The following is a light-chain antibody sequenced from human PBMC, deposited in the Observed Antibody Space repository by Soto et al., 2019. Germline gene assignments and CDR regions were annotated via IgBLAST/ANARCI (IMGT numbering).Light chain of an antibody. V-gene: IGKV3-15*01. CDR2: GAS. J-gene: IGKJ1*01. CDR3: QQYNNWPLT. CDR1: QSVSSN. Sequence: EIVMTQSPATLSVSPGERATLSCMASQSVSSNLAWYHQKPGQAPRLLIYGASTRATGIPARFSGSGSGTEFTLTISSLQSEDFAVYYCQQYNNWPLTFGQGTKVEIK.